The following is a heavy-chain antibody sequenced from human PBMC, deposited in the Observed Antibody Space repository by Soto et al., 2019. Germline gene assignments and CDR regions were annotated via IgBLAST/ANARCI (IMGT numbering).Heavy chain of an antibody. Sequence: EVQLVESGGGLVQPGGSLRLSCAASGFTFSSYAMHWVRQAPGKGLEYVSAISSNGGSTYYANSVKGRFTISRDNSKNTLYLQMGSLRAEDMAVYYCARDGGYYYGSGSYQCDYWGQGTLVTVSS. CDR1: GFTFSSYA. D-gene: IGHD3-10*01. V-gene: IGHV3-64*01. CDR2: ISSNGGST. CDR3: ARDGGYYYGSGSYQCDY. J-gene: IGHJ4*02.